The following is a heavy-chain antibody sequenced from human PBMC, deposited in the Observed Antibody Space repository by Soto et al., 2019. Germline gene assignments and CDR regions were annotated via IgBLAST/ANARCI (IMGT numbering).Heavy chain of an antibody. CDR2: MYYSGST. J-gene: IGHJ4*02. Sequence: QVQLRESGPGLVKPSQTLSLTCTVSGGSINSGGYYWNWIRQHPGKGLEWIGYMYYSGSTYYNPLIRSRVIISADASENLFSLKLSSVTYSGTAVYFCARGYRQAGYSSSWLFDYWGQGTLVNVSS. D-gene: IGHD6-13*01. CDR1: GGSINSGGYY. CDR3: ARGYRQAGYSSSWLFDY. V-gene: IGHV4-31*03.